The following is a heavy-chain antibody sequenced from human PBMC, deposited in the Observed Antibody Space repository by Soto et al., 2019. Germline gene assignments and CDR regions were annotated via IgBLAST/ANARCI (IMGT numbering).Heavy chain of an antibody. Sequence: SSYYMHWVRQAPGQGLEWMGVINPSGDSTTYAQKFQGRVTMTKDTSTSTLYMELSSLRSEDTAVCYCARDWEFGFWGQGTLVTVSS. CDR3: ARDWEFGF. D-gene: IGHD3-10*01. CDR2: INPSGDST. CDR1: SSYY. V-gene: IGHV1-46*01. J-gene: IGHJ4*02.